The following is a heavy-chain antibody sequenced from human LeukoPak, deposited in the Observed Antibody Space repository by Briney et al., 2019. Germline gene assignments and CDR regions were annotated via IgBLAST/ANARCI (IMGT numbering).Heavy chain of an antibody. J-gene: IGHJ5*02. CDR2: INPNSGGT. V-gene: IGHV1-2*02. Sequence: ASVKVSCKASGYTFTGYDMHWVRQAPGQGLEWMGWINPNSGGTNYAQKFQGRVTMTRDTSISTAYMELSRLRSDDTAVYYCARTYGDSTNWFDPWGQGTLVTVSS. CDR1: GYTFTGYD. CDR3: ARTYGDSTNWFDP. D-gene: IGHD4-17*01.